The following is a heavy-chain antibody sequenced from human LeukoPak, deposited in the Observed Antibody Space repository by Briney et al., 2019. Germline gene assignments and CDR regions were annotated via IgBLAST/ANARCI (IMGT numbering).Heavy chain of an antibody. CDR2: ITGSGGTK. V-gene: IGHV3-23*01. CDR1: GFTFSSYG. J-gene: IGHJ4*02. CDR3: AKIQGYFDY. Sequence: GGSLRLSCAASGFTFSSYGMSWVRQAPGKGPQWVSAITGSGGTKYYADSVKGRFTISRDNSKNTLYLQMNSLRAEDTAVYYCAKIQGYFDYWGQGTLVTVSS.